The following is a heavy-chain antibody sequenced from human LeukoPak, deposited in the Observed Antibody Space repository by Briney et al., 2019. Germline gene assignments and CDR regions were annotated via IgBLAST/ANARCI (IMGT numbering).Heavy chain of an antibody. Sequence: PGGSLRLSCAASGFTFSSYSMNWVRQAPGKGLEWVSSISSSSSYIYYADSVKGRFTISRDNAKNSLYLQMNSLRAEDTAVYYCAREDFWSGYPLNYFDYWGQGTLVTVSS. D-gene: IGHD3-3*01. CDR2: ISSSSSYI. J-gene: IGHJ4*02. V-gene: IGHV3-21*01. CDR1: GFTFSSYS. CDR3: AREDFWSGYPLNYFDY.